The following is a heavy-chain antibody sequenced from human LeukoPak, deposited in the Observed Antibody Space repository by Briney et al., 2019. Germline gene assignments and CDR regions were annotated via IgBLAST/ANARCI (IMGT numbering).Heavy chain of an antibody. Sequence: PSETLSLTCAVYGGSFSGYYWSWIRQPPGKGLEWIGEINHSGSTNYNPSLKSRVTISVDTSKNQFSLKRSSVTAADTAVYYCARGGIAGHWYFDLWGRGTLVTVSS. CDR2: INHSGST. J-gene: IGHJ2*01. CDR1: GGSFSGYY. CDR3: ARGGIAGHWYFDL. V-gene: IGHV4-34*01. D-gene: IGHD6-13*01.